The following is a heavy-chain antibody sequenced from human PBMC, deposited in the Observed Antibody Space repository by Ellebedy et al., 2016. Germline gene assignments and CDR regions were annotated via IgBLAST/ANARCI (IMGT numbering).Heavy chain of an antibody. CDR3: AASPLTGYSLDY. CDR2: IYPADSDT. CDR1: GYSFTKYW. D-gene: IGHD3-9*01. J-gene: IGHJ4*02. V-gene: IGHV5-51*01. Sequence: GESLKISXKTSGYSFTKYWIGWVRQMPGKGLEWIGLIYPADSDTRYSPSFQGQVTISADRSISTTYLQWSSLKASDTAVYYCAASPLTGYSLDYWGQGTLVTVSS.